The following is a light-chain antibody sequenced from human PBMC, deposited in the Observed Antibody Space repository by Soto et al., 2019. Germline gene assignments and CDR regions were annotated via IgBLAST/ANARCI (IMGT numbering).Light chain of an antibody. CDR2: AAS. J-gene: IGKJ5*01. V-gene: IGKV1-9*01. Sequence: DIQLTQSPSFLSASIGDRVTITCRASHGINNYLAWYQQKPGKAPKLLIYAASTLQSGVPSRFSGSGSGTEFTLTISSLQPEDFATYYCQQLNSYPRITFGQGTRLEIK. CDR3: QQLNSYPRIT. CDR1: HGINNY.